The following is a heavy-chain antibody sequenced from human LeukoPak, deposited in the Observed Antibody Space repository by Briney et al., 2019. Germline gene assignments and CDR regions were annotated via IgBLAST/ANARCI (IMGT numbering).Heavy chain of an antibody. CDR2: IHNSGRT. CDR3: ARSAIDAFDI. CDR1: GGSVSSYY. Sequence: SETLSLTCSVSGGSVSSYYWSWIRQSPGKGLEWIGYIHNSGRTNYNPSLKSRVTGFVDTSKNQVSLRLSSVTAADTAVYYCARSAIDAFDIWGQGTMVTVSS. J-gene: IGHJ3*02. V-gene: IGHV4-4*08. D-gene: IGHD6-25*01.